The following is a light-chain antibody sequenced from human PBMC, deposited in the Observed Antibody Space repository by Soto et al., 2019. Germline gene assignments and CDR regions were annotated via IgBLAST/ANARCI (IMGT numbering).Light chain of an antibody. CDR3: QQTYTPPEIT. CDR2: GAS. Sequence: IQMTQSPSSMSASVRDRFTITCRASQSISIYLNWYQLKPGKAPNLLMYGASYLKSGVPTRFGDSGSGTDFTLTISSLQPEDFAIYYCQQTYTPPEITFCQATRLEIK. J-gene: IGKJ5*01. CDR1: QSISIY. V-gene: IGKV1-39*01.